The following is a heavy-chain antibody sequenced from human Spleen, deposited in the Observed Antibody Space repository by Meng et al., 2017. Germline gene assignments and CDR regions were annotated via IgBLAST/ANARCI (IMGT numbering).Heavy chain of an antibody. Sequence: GESLKISCAASGFTFSSYSMNWVRQAPGKGLEWVSSISSSSSYIYYADSVKGRFTISRDNSKNTLYLQMNSLRAEDTAVYYCAKGYTSGWYSPTFDYWGQGTLVTVSS. V-gene: IGHV3-21*04. CDR3: AKGYTSGWYSPTFDY. J-gene: IGHJ4*02. CDR1: GFTFSSYS. CDR2: ISSSSSYI. D-gene: IGHD6-19*01.